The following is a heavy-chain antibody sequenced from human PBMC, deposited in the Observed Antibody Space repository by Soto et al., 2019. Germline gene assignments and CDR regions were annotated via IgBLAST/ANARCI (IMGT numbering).Heavy chain of an antibody. Sequence: QVQLVQSGAEVKKPGSSVKVSCKASGGTFSSYAISWVRQAPGQGLEWMGGIIPIFGTANYAQKFQGRVTITADESTSTAYMELSSLRSEDTAVYYCATTYRIVLVPAAMRNYYYYGMDVWGQGTTVTVSS. D-gene: IGHD2-2*01. V-gene: IGHV1-69*12. J-gene: IGHJ6*02. CDR3: ATTYRIVLVPAAMRNYYYYGMDV. CDR1: GGTFSSYA. CDR2: IIPIFGTA.